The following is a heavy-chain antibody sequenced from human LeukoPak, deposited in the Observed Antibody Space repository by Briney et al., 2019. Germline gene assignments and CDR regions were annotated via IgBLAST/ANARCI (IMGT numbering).Heavy chain of an antibody. CDR3: ARDEKSGSGSYYHY. D-gene: IGHD3-10*01. V-gene: IGHV4-4*07. CDR1: GGSISSYY. CDR2: IYTSGST. Sequence: SETLSLTCTGSGGSISSYYWSWIRQPAGKGLEWIGRIYTSGSTNYNPSLKSRVTMSVDTSKNQFSLKLSSVTAADTAVYYCARDEKSGSGSYYHYWGQGTLVTVSS. J-gene: IGHJ4*02.